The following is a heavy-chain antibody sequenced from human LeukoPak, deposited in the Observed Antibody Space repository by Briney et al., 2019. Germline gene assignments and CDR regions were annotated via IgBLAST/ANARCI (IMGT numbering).Heavy chain of an antibody. CDR3: ARQDGAVAYFDY. J-gene: IGHJ4*02. CDR1: GYTFTSYA. Sequence: SVKVSCKASGYTFTSYAMHWVRQAPGQGLEWMGRIIPILGIANYAQKFQGRVTITADKSTSTAYVELSSLRSEDTAVYYCARQDGAVAYFDYWGQGTLVTVSS. D-gene: IGHD6-19*01. CDR2: IIPILGIA. V-gene: IGHV1-69*04.